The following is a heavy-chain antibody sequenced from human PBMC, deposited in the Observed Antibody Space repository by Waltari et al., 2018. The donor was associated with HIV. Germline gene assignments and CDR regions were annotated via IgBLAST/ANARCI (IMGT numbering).Heavy chain of an antibody. J-gene: IGHJ4*02. CDR1: GGSISSGGYY. V-gene: IGHV4-31*03. CDR2: IYYSGST. CDR3: ARAFTATIFGVVITDAFDY. D-gene: IGHD3-3*01. Sequence: QVQLQESGPGLVKPSQTLSLTCTVSGGSISSGGYYWSWIRQHPGKGLEWIGYIYYSGSTYYNPSLKSRVTISVDTSKNQFSLKLSSVTAADTAVYYCARAFTATIFGVVITDAFDYWGQGTLVTVSS.